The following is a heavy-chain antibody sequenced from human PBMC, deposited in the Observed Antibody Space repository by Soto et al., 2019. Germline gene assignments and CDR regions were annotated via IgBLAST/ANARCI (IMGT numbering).Heavy chain of an antibody. D-gene: IGHD2-15*01. CDR2: IYYSGST. CDR3: ARHGYCSGGSCYPRYYYYYMDV. V-gene: IGHV4-59*08. J-gene: IGHJ6*03. Sequence: SETLSLTCTVSGGSISSYYWSWIRQPPGKGLEWIGYIYYSGSTNYNPSLKSRVTISVDTSKNQFSLKLSSVTAADTAVYYCARHGYCSGGSCYPRYYYYYMDVWGKGTTVTVSS. CDR1: GGSISSYY.